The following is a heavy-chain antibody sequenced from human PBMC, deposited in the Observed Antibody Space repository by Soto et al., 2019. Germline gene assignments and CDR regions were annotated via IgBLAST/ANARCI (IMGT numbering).Heavy chain of an antibody. J-gene: IGHJ3*02. Sequence: QVQLLESGGGLVKPGGSLRLSCTASGFTVSGYYMGWIRQPPGKGLDWISYISSDSSDTKHADSVKGRFTISRDNAKNSLYLQMNSLGAEDTAVYFCATGQQVRMADIWGQGTMVTVSS. CDR2: ISSDSSDT. CDR1: GFTVSGYY. CDR3: ATGQQVRMADI. D-gene: IGHD6-13*01. V-gene: IGHV3-11*03.